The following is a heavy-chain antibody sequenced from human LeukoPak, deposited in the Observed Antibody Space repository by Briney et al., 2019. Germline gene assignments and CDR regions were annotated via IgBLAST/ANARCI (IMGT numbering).Heavy chain of an antibody. J-gene: IGHJ4*02. CDR2: FNSDGRST. D-gene: IGHD3-22*01. CDR1: GFTFRSYW. V-gene: IGHV3-74*01. Sequence: PGGALRLSCAASGFTFRSYWMPSVRQAPGKGLVWVSRFNSDGRSTSYADSVKGRFTISRDNAKTTLYLQMNSLRAEDTALYYCARDGVYGGSGYDYWGQGTRVTVSS. CDR3: ARDGVYGGSGYDY.